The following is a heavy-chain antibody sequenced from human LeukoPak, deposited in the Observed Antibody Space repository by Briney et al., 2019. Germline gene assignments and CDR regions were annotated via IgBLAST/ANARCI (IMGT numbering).Heavy chain of an antibody. CDR3: ARGRDGSQSPIDY. Sequence: GGSLRLSCAASGFTFSNYNMNWVRQAPGKGLEWVSSISSSSSYIYYADSLRGRFTISRDNAENSLYLQMISLRAEDTAVYYCARGRDGSQSPIDYWGQGTLVTVSS. CDR2: ISSSSSYI. V-gene: IGHV3-21*01. D-gene: IGHD5-24*01. CDR1: GFTFSNYN. J-gene: IGHJ4*02.